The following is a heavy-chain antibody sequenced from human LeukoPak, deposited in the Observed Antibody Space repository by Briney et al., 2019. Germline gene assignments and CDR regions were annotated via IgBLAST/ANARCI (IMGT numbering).Heavy chain of an antibody. Sequence: SETLTLTCAVYGGSFSGYYWSWIRQPPGKGLEWIGEINHSGSTYYNPSLKSRVTISVDRSKNQFSLKLSSVTAADTAVYYCAGRHGGRGYYGYWGQGTLVTVSS. J-gene: IGHJ4*02. CDR3: AGRHGGRGYYGY. V-gene: IGHV4-34*01. CDR1: GGSFSGYY. D-gene: IGHD3-3*01. CDR2: INHSGST.